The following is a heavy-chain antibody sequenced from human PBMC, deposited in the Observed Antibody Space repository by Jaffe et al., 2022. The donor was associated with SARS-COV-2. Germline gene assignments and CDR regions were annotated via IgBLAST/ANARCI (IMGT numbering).Heavy chain of an antibody. Sequence: QVTLKESGPVLVKPTETLTLTCTVSGFSLSNARMGVSWIRQPPGKALEWLAHIFSNDEKSYSTSLKSRLTISKDTSKSQVVLTMTNMDPVDTATYYCARVGAAAGMLNYYYYYYMDVWGKGTTVTVSS. CDR2: IFSNDEK. D-gene: IGHD6-13*01. J-gene: IGHJ6*03. CDR3: ARVGAAAGMLNYYYYYYMDV. V-gene: IGHV2-26*01. CDR1: GFSLSNARMG.